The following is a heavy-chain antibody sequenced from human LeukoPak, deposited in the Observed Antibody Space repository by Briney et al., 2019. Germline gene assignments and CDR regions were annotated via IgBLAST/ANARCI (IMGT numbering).Heavy chain of an antibody. Sequence: GGSLRLSCAASGFTFSSYALSCVRQAPGKWLDWVSAISGSGISTYYADSVKGRFTISRDNSKNTLYLQMNSLRAEDTAVYYCAKRPGYSGDSGYYFDYWGQGTLVTVSS. CDR1: GFTFSSYA. CDR3: AKRPGYSGDSGYYFDY. D-gene: IGHD5-12*01. V-gene: IGHV3-23*01. J-gene: IGHJ4*02. CDR2: ISGSGIST.